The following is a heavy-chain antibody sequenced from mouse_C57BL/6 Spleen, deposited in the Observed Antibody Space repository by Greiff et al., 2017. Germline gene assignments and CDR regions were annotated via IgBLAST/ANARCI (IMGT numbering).Heavy chain of an antibody. J-gene: IGHJ1*03. CDR2: INPNYGTT. V-gene: IGHV1-39*01. D-gene: IGHD1-1*01. CDR3: ARDYGSSHWYFDV. CDR1: GYSFTDYN. Sequence: EVQLQESGPELVKPGASVKISCKASGYSFTDYNMNWVQQSNGKSLEWIGVINPNYGTTSYNQKFKGKATLTVDQSTSTAYMQLNSLTSEDSAVYYCARDYGSSHWYFDVWGTGTTVTVSS.